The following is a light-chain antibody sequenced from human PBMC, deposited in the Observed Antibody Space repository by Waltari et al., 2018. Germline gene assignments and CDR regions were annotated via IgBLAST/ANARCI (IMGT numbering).Light chain of an antibody. Sequence: IVMTQSPATLSVFPGERATLPCRASQSISSNLAWYQQKPGQAPRLLIYGASTRATGIPDRFTGSGSGIEFTLTSNSLQSEDFAVYYCQQYNNWPPDPTFGQGTKVEIK. J-gene: IGKJ1*01. CDR3: QQYNNWPPDPT. CDR2: GAS. CDR1: QSISSN. V-gene: IGKV3D-15*01.